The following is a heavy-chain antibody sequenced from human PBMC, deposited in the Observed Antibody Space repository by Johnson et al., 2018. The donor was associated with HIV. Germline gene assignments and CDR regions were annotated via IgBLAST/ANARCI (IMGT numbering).Heavy chain of an antibody. D-gene: IGHD3-22*01. Sequence: VQLVESGGGVVRPGGSLRLSCAASGFTFSSYDMHWVRQATGKGLEWVSAIGTAGDTYYPGSVKGRFTISRENAKNSLYLQMNSLRAGDTAVYYCAKDVGNYWPDAFDIWGQGTMVTVSS. CDR2: IGTAGDT. CDR1: GFTFSSYD. V-gene: IGHV3-13*01. J-gene: IGHJ3*02. CDR3: AKDVGNYWPDAFDI.